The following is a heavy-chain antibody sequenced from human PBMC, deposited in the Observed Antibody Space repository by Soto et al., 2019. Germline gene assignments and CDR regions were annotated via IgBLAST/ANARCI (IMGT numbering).Heavy chain of an antibody. CDR1: GFTVSSNY. Sequence: EVQLVETGGGLIQPGGSLRLSCAASGFTVSSNYMSWVRQAPGKGLEWVSVIYSGGSTYYADSVKGRFTISRDNSKNTLYLQMNSLRAEDTAVYYGARGGSSGWYGVFRYFDLWGRGTLVTVSS. CDR3: ARGGSSGWYGVFRYFDL. V-gene: IGHV3-53*02. D-gene: IGHD6-19*01. J-gene: IGHJ2*01. CDR2: IYSGGST.